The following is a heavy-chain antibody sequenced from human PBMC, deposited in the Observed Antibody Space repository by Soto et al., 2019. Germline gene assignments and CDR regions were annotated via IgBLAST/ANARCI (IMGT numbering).Heavy chain of an antibody. V-gene: IGHV1-69*06. D-gene: IGHD2-2*01. CDR1: GGGFNSYS. Sequence: QVQLVQSGAEVKKPGSSVKVSCKSSGGGFNSYSISWVRQAPGQGLEWMGVIIPIFGTPTYAQKFQGRVTITADKSTSTAYIEVSRLTSEDTAVYYCARGGPVIMPAATNWFDPWGQGTLVTVSS. CDR2: IIPIFGTP. CDR3: ARGGPVIMPAATNWFDP. J-gene: IGHJ5*02.